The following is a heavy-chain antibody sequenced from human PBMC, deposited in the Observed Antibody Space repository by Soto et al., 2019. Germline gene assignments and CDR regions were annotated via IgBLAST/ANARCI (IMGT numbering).Heavy chain of an antibody. CDR2: ISYDGSIK. V-gene: IGHV3-30-3*01. CDR1: GFTFSSHS. J-gene: IGHJ4*02. D-gene: IGHD3-10*01. Sequence: QVQLVESGGGVVQPRRSLRLSCAASGFTFSSHSIQWVRQAPGKGLEWVAVISYDGSIKYYADSVKGRFTISRDNSKNTAYLQMNRLGAGDTAGFYCAREWSTSGDLDYWGQGTLVIVSS. CDR3: AREWSTSGDLDY.